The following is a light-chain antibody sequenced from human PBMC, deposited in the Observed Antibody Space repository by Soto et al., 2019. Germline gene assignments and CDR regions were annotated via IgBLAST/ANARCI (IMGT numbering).Light chain of an antibody. CDR2: GAS. Sequence: EIVMTQSPATLSVSPGERATLSCRASQSVSSNLAWYQQKPGQAPRLLIYGASTRATGIPARFSGSGSGTEFTLTISSLQSEDFAVYYCQQYNNWPPYTFGQGTXVDIK. CDR1: QSVSSN. J-gene: IGKJ2*01. CDR3: QQYNNWPPYT. V-gene: IGKV3-15*01.